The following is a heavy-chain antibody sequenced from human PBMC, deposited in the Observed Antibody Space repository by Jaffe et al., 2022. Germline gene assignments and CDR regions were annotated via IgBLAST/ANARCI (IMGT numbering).Heavy chain of an antibody. J-gene: IGHJ4*02. CDR3: ASINVQATEFDY. CDR1: GYSISSGYY. V-gene: IGHV4-38-2*01. D-gene: IGHD3-9*01. Sequence: QVQLQESGPGLVKPSETLSLTCAVSGYSISSGYYWGWIRQPPGKGLEWIGSIYHSGSTYYNPSLKSRVTISVDTSKNQFSLKLSSVTAADTAVYYCASINVQATEFDYWGQGTLVTVSS. CDR2: IYHSGST.